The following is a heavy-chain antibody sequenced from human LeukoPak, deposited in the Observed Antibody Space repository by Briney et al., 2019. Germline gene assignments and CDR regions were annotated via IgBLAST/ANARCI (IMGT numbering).Heavy chain of an antibody. CDR2: INHSGST. CDR1: GGSFSGYY. Sequence: SETLSLTCAVCGGSFSGYYWSWIRQPPGKGLEWIGEINHSGSTNYNPSLKSRVTISVDTSKNQFSLKLSSVTAADTAVYYCARGRGSLNNFDYWGQGTLVTVSS. V-gene: IGHV4-34*01. J-gene: IGHJ4*02. CDR3: ARGRGSLNNFDY. D-gene: IGHD1-26*01.